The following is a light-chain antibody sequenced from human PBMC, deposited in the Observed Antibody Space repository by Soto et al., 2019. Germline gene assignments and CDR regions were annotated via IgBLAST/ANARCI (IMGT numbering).Light chain of an antibody. CDR2: EVS. CDR1: SGGVGGYDY. J-gene: IGLJ1*01. Sequence: QSALTKPAAVSGSPGQSITISCTGTSGGVGGYDYVSWYQHQPGKVPKLMIYEVSNRPSGVSNRFSGSKSGNPASLTISGLQAEDEADYYCSSYTTTTTVFGTGTKVNVL. CDR3: SSYTTTTTV. V-gene: IGLV2-14*01.